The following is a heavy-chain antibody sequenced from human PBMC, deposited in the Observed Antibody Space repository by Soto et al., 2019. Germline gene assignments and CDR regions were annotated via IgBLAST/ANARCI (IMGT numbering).Heavy chain of an antibody. D-gene: IGHD1-26*01. V-gene: IGHV5-51*01. CDR2: IHPGDSDT. CDR1: GYSFTSSW. J-gene: IGHJ5*02. Sequence: PGESLKISCKGSGYSFTSSWIGWVRQMPGEGLEWMGIIHPGDSDTRYSPYFQGQVTISVDKSISTAYLQWSSLKASDTAMYYCAKWPVGASRNWFDPWGQGTLVTVSS. CDR3: AKWPVGASRNWFDP.